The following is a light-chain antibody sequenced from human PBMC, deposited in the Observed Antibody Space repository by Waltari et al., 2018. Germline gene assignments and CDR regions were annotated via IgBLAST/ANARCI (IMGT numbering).Light chain of an antibody. V-gene: IGLV3-19*01. CDR3: NSRDSSGNHLV. J-gene: IGLJ2*01. CDR1: SLRSYY. CDR2: GKN. Sequence: SSELTQDPAVSVALGQTVRITCQGDSLRSYYASWYQQKPGQAPVLVIYGKNNRPSGIPDRCSVSSSGNTASLTITGAQAEDEADYYCNSRDSSGNHLVFGGGTKLTVL.